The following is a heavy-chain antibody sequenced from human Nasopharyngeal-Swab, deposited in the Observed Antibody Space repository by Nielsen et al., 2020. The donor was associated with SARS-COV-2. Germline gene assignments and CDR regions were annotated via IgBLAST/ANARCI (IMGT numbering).Heavy chain of an antibody. CDR1: GFTSSSYG. J-gene: IGHJ4*02. CDR2: IWYDGSNK. V-gene: IGHV3-33*01. D-gene: IGHD3-3*01. CDR3: ARGPYDFWSGYPHYFDY. Sequence: GESLKISCAASGFTSSSYGMHWVRQAPGKGLEWVAIIWYDGSNKYYADSVKGRFTISRDNSKNTLYLQMNSLRAEDTAVYYCARGPYDFWSGYPHYFDYWGQGTLVTVSS.